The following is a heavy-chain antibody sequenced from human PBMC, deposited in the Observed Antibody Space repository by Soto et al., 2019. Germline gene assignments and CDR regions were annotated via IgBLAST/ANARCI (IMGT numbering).Heavy chain of an antibody. J-gene: IGHJ4*02. CDR2: IYYSGST. CDR1: GGSISSSSYY. Sequence: QLLESGPGLVKPSETLSLTCTVSGGSISSSSYYWGWIRQPPGKGLEWIGSIYYSGSTYYNPSLKSRVTISVDTSKNQFSLKLSSVTAADTAVYYCARHSGRVIVVVITSPYYFDYWGQGTLVTVSS. V-gene: IGHV4-39*01. D-gene: IGHD3-22*01. CDR3: ARHSGRVIVVVITSPYYFDY.